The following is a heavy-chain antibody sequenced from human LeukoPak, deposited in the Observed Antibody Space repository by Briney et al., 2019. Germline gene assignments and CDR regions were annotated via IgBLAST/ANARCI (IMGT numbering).Heavy chain of an antibody. Sequence: GGSLRLSCAASGFTFSTYGMHWVRQAPGKGLEWVAVIWYDGSNKYYADSVKGRFTISRDNSKNTLYLQMNRLRAEDTAVYYCGRDLFMIVVPGQNVLDYWGQGTLVTVSS. CDR1: GFTFSTYG. J-gene: IGHJ4*02. CDR3: GRDLFMIVVPGQNVLDY. D-gene: IGHD3-22*01. V-gene: IGHV3-33*01. CDR2: IWYDGSNK.